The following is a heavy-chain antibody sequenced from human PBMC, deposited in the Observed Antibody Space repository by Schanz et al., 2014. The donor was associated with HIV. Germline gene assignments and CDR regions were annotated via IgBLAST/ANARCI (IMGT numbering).Heavy chain of an antibody. CDR3: ARGSWYSSGWVDDQYYYDVDV. D-gene: IGHD6-19*01. CDR1: GFTFRNYG. V-gene: IGHV3-21*06. CDR2: ISSSGGYI. J-gene: IGHJ6*02. Sequence: VQLVESGGGVVQPGASLRLSCAASGFTFRNYGMHWVRQAPGKGLEWLSSISSSGGYIYYADSVKGRFTISRDNSKNSVFLQMDRLRAEDTAVYYCARGSWYSSGWVDDQYYYDVDVWGQGTTVTVSS.